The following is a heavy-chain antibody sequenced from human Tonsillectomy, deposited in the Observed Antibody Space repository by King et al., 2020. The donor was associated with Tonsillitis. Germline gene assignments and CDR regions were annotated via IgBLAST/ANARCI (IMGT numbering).Heavy chain of an antibody. CDR2: ISYDGHNK. CDR3: AKETTSGWITFDN. Sequence: HVQLVESGGGVVQPGRSLRLSCVASGFTFSNFGIHWVRQAPGKGLEWVAGISYDGHNKYYADSVKGRYTISRDNSMNTLYLQMDSLRPEDTAVYYCAKETTSGWITFDNWGQGTLVTVSS. V-gene: IGHV3-30*18. J-gene: IGHJ4*02. CDR1: GFTFSNFG. D-gene: IGHD6-19*01.